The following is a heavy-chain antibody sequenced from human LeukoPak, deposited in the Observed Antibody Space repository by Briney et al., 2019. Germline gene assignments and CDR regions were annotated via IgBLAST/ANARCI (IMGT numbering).Heavy chain of an antibody. Sequence: GGSLRLSCAASGFTFSNYGMHWVRQAPGKGLEWVAFVRYDESTKFYADSVKGRFTISRDNSKTTLYLQMNSLRAEDTAVYYCARDSGGNSGYYYYMDVWGKGTTVTVSS. J-gene: IGHJ6*03. V-gene: IGHV3-30*02. CDR2: VRYDESTK. D-gene: IGHD4-23*01. CDR3: ARDSGGNSGYYYYMDV. CDR1: GFTFSNYG.